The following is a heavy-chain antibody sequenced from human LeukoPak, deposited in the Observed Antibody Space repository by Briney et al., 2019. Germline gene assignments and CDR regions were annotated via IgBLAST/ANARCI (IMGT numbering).Heavy chain of an antibody. CDR2: IKQDGSEK. Sequence: GGSLRLSCVASGFTFNSNWMSWVRQAPGKGLEWVANIKQDGSEKYYVDSVKGRFTISRDNAKNSVSLQMNSLRAEGTAMYYCARDKYYDRYFDAWGQGILVTVSS. CDR3: ARDKYYDRYFDA. J-gene: IGHJ4*02. CDR1: GFTFNSNW. D-gene: IGHD3-22*01. V-gene: IGHV3-7*01.